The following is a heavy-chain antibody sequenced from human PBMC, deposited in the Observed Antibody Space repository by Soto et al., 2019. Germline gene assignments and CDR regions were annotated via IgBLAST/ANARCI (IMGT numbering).Heavy chain of an antibody. CDR1: GGTFSSYA. CDR2: IIPIFGTA. Sequence: ASVKVSCKASGGTFSSYAISWVRQAPGQGLEWMGGIIPIFGTANYAQKFQGRVTITADESTGTAYMELSSLRSEDTAVYYCARETATGTYYYGMDVWGQGTTVTVSS. J-gene: IGHJ6*02. D-gene: IGHD1-7*01. CDR3: ARETATGTYYYGMDV. V-gene: IGHV1-69*13.